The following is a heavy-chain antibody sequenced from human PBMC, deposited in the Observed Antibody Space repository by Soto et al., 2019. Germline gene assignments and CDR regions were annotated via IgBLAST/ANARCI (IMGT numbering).Heavy chain of an antibody. D-gene: IGHD6-19*01. V-gene: IGHV3-33*01. CDR1: GFTFSSYG. J-gene: IGHJ4*02. Sequence: GGSLRLSCAASGFTFSSYGMHWVRQAPGKGLEWVAVIWYDGSNKYYADSVKGRFTISRDNSKNTLYLQMNSLRAEDTAVYYCARDQARAIVVAELFDYWGQGTLDTVSS. CDR3: ARDQARAIVVAELFDY. CDR2: IWYDGSNK.